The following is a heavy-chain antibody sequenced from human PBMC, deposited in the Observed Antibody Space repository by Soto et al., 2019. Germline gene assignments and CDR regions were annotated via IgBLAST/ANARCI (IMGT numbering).Heavy chain of an antibody. Sequence: SETLSLTCTVSGGSISSDSYYWGWIRQSPEKGLEWIANIYYSGSTNYNPSLKSRVTISVDTSKNQFSLKLSSVTAADTAVYYCARAEEQVAMPSGYWGQGTLVTVSS. J-gene: IGHJ4*02. CDR2: IYYSGST. CDR1: GGSISSDSYY. V-gene: IGHV4-61*01. CDR3: ARAEEQVAMPSGY. D-gene: IGHD2-2*01.